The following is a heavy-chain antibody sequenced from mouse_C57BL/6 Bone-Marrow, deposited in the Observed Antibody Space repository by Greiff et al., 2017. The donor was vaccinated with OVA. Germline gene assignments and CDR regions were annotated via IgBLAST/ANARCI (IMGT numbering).Heavy chain of an antibody. CDR2: IHPNSGST. D-gene: IGHD2-5*01. CDR1: GYTFTSYW. Sequence: QVQLQQPGAELVKPGASVKLSCKTSGYTFTSYWMHWVKQRPGQGLEWIGMIHPNSGSTNYNEKFKSKATLTVDKSASTAYMQLSSLTSEDSAVYYCAMGGFYYSNYVGWYFDVWGTGTTVTVSS. V-gene: IGHV1-64*01. CDR3: AMGGFYYSNYVGWYFDV. J-gene: IGHJ1*03.